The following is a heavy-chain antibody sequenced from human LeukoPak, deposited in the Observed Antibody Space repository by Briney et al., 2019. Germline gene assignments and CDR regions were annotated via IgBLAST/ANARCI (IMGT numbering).Heavy chain of an antibody. V-gene: IGHV1-18*01. Sequence: ASVKVSCKASGYTFTSYGISWVRQAPGQGLEWMGWISAYDGNTNYAQKLQGRVTMTTDTSTSTAYMELRSLRTDDTAVYYCARYYDSSGYSYAGAFDIWGQGTMVTVSS. CDR3: ARYYDSSGYSYAGAFDI. CDR1: GYTFTSYG. D-gene: IGHD3-22*01. CDR2: ISAYDGNT. J-gene: IGHJ3*02.